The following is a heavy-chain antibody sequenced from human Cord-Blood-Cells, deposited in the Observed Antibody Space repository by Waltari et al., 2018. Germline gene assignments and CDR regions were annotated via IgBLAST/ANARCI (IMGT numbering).Heavy chain of an antibody. Sequence: QVQLQESGPGLVKPSETLSLTCPVSGGSISSYYWSWIRQPPGKGLEWIGYIYYSGSTNYNPSLKSRVTISVDTSKNQFSLKLSSVTAADTAVYYCARANYDFWSGYYDYWGQGTLVTVSS. CDR1: GGSISSYY. D-gene: IGHD3-3*01. J-gene: IGHJ4*02. CDR3: ARANYDFWSGYYDY. V-gene: IGHV4-59*01. CDR2: IYYSGST.